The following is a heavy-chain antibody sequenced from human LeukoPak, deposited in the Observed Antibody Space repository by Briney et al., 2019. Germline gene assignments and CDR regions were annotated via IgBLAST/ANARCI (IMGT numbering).Heavy chain of an antibody. V-gene: IGHV1-8*01. CDR2: MNPNSGNT. D-gene: IGHD3-10*01. J-gene: IGHJ4*02. Sequence: ASVKVSCKASGYTFTSYDINWVRQATGQGLEWMGWMNPNSGNTGYAQKFQGRVTMTRNTSISTAYMELSSLRSEDTAVYYCARGRLLWFGEETYIDYWGQGTLVTVSS. CDR3: ARGRLLWFGEETYIDY. CDR1: GYTFTSYD.